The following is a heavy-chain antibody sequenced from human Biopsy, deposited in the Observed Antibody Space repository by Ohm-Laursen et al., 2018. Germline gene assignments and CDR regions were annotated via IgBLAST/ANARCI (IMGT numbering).Heavy chain of an antibody. J-gene: IGHJ3*01. V-gene: IGHV4-4*07. Sequence: TPSLTCTVSGASMTGYFWTWVRQPAGKGLEWIGHIYTIGDTTYNPSLESRVTMSLDTSKNQFSLKMTSLTAADTAVYFCAREDEGLLRALDLWGQGTMVTVSS. CDR3: AREDEGLLRALDL. CDR2: IYTIGDT. CDR1: GASMTGYF. D-gene: IGHD3-3*01.